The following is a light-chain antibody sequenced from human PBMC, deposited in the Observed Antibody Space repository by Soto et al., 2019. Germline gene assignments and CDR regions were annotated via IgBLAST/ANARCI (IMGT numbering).Light chain of an antibody. Sequence: DIVMTQSPDSLAVSLGERATINCKSSQSVLYSSNNKNYLAWYQQKPGQPPKLLIYWASTRESGVPDRFSGSRSGADFTLTICSLQAEDVAVYYCQQYYSTPWTFGQGTKVEIK. J-gene: IGKJ1*01. CDR3: QQYYSTPWT. CDR2: WAS. CDR1: QSVLYSSNNKNY. V-gene: IGKV4-1*01.